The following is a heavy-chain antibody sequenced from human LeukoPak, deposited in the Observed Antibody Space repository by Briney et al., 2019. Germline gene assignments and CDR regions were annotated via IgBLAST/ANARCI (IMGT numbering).Heavy chain of an antibody. CDR2: IYSGGST. CDR3: ARVEGGGLPRWY. Sequence: GGSLRLSCAASGFTVSSNYVTWVRQAPGKGLEWVSVIYSGGSTYYADSVKGRFTISRDNSRNTFYLHMNNLRAGDTAIYYCARVEGGGLPRWYWGQGILVTVSS. J-gene: IGHJ4*02. CDR1: GFTVSSNY. V-gene: IGHV3-66*01. D-gene: IGHD2-15*01.